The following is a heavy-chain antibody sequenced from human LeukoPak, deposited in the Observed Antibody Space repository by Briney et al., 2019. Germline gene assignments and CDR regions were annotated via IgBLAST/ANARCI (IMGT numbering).Heavy chain of an antibody. J-gene: IGHJ5*02. Sequence: SQTLSLTCTVSGGSISSGDYYWSWIRQPPGKGLEWIGYIYYSASTYYNPSLKSRVTVSVDTSKNQFSLKLSSVTAADTAVYYCARVVVVAATGIRFDPWGQGTLVTVSS. D-gene: IGHD2-15*01. CDR2: IYYSAST. CDR3: ARVVVVAATGIRFDP. V-gene: IGHV4-30-4*08. CDR1: GGSISSGDYY.